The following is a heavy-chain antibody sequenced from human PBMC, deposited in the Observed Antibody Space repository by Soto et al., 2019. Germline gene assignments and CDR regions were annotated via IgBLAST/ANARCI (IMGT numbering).Heavy chain of an antibody. CDR3: VRTMLREVNHLVFVY. J-gene: IGHJ4*02. Sequence: QVQLQESGPGLVKPSQTLSLTCTVSGGSISRDGDYWSWIRQHPGQGLEWIGYIYYSGSTYYNPSLKSRVTISVDTSRNQFSLKVISVTAADTAVYYCVRTMLREVNHLVFVYWGQGTLVTVSS. D-gene: IGHD3-10*01. CDR2: IYYSGST. CDR1: GGSISRDGDY. V-gene: IGHV4-31*03.